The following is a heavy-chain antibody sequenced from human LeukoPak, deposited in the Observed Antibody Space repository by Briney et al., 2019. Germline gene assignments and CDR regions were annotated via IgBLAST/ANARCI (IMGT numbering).Heavy chain of an antibody. V-gene: IGHV3-23*01. CDR2: IPGSGGAT. CDR3: ARARPWDSSRSYYFGMDV. Sequence: GGSLRLSCVASGFTFSSYAIRWVRQAPGTGLEWVSSIPGSGGATYYADSVRGRFSISRDSSKNTVYLQMNSLRDEDTAVYYCARARPWDSSRSYYFGMDVWGHGTTVTVSS. D-gene: IGHD3-22*01. J-gene: IGHJ6*02. CDR1: GFTFSSYA.